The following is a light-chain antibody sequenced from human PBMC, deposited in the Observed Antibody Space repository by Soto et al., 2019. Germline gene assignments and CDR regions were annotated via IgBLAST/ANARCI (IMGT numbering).Light chain of an antibody. V-gene: IGKV3-20*01. CDR3: QQYGGSPWT. J-gene: IGKJ1*01. CDR1: QSVDSRY. CDR2: GAS. Sequence: ETVLTQSPDTLSLSPGERATLSCRASQSVDSRYLAWFQQKPGQAPRLLIYGASSRATGIPDRFSGSGSGTDFTLTIRRLEPEDFAVYYCQQYGGSPWTFGQGTKVDIK.